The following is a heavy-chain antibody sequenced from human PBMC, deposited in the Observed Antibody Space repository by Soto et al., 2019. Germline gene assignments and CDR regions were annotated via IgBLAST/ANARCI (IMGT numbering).Heavy chain of an antibody. Sequence: GASVKVSCKASGYTFTSYGISWVRQAPGQGLEWMGWISAYNGNTNYAQKFQGWVTMTRDTSTSTAYMELSSLRSEDTAVYYCARDLEGGIAVAGPLFGMDVWGQGTTVTVSS. D-gene: IGHD6-19*01. V-gene: IGHV1-18*04. CDR2: ISAYNGNT. CDR1: GYTFTSYG. J-gene: IGHJ6*02. CDR3: ARDLEGGIAVAGPLFGMDV.